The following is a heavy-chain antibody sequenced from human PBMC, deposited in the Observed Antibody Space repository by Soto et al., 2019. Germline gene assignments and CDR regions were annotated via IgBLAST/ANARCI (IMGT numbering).Heavy chain of an antibody. V-gene: IGHV3-9*01. CDR2: ISWNSGDI. CDR3: TKEYMWGGLNSGSGDAMDV. Sequence: EMPLVESGGDLVQPGRSLRLSCVASGFTFDDYAMHWVRQAPGKGLQWVSSISWNSGDIGYADSVKGRFTISRDNAMNSLYLQMNSLKSEDTALYYCTKEYMWGGLNSGSGDAMDVWGQGTTVTVSS. CDR1: GFTFDDYA. D-gene: IGHD3-10*01. J-gene: IGHJ6*02.